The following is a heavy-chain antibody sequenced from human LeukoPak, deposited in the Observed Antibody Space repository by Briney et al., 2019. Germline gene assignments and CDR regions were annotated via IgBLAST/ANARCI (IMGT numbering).Heavy chain of an antibody. CDR1: GFTFSSYN. J-gene: IGHJ4*02. CDR2: ISYDGSDK. Sequence: PGGSLRLSCAASGFTFSSYNIHWVRQAPGKGLEWVAAISYDGSDKYNSDSVKGRFTISRDNSKNTLNLQMNSLRPEDTAVYYCAKEEVGYCSGGSCYSFNYWGQGTLVTVSS. CDR3: AKEEVGYCSGGSCYSFNY. D-gene: IGHD2-15*01. V-gene: IGHV3-30*18.